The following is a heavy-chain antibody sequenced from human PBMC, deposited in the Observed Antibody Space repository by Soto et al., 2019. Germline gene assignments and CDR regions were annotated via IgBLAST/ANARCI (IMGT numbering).Heavy chain of an antibody. J-gene: IGHJ4*02. CDR3: TASLEGGEYGANSAFDY. Sequence: ASVKVSCKASGYTFTSYGISWVRQAPGQGLDWMGWISAYNGNTKYAQDLQGRVTMTTDTSTSTAYMEVNSLRFDDTAVYYCTASLEGGEYGANSAFDYWGQGTLVTVSS. D-gene: IGHD4-17*01. V-gene: IGHV1-18*01. CDR2: ISAYNGNT. CDR1: GYTFTSYG.